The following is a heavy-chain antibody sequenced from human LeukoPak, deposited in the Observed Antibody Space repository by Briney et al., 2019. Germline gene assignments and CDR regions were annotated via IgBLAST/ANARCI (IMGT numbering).Heavy chain of an antibody. D-gene: IGHD5-24*01. CDR3: ARDHTLRDGYTLGAFDI. CDR2: IYYSGST. J-gene: IGHJ3*02. Sequence: SETLSLTCTVSGGSISSRGYYWSWIRQYPGKGLEWIGYIYYSGSTFYNPSLKSRATISVDTSKNQFSLKVSSVTAADTTVYYCARDHTLRDGYTLGAFDIWGQGTMVSVSS. V-gene: IGHV4-31*03. CDR1: GGSISSRGYY.